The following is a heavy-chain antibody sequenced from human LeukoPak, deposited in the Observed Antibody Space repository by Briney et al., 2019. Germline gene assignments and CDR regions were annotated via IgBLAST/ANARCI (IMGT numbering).Heavy chain of an antibody. J-gene: IGHJ3*02. CDR2: IWSDGSNE. D-gene: IGHD2-2*01. Sequence: GRSLRLSCAASAFTFRTYGMHWVRQTPGKGLEWVAVIWSDGSNEGYADSVKGRFTISRDNSRNTLYLQMNSLRVEDTAVYYCVRDKGGYPFDIWGQGTMVTVSS. CDR3: VRDKGGYPFDI. V-gene: IGHV3-33*01. CDR1: AFTFRTYG.